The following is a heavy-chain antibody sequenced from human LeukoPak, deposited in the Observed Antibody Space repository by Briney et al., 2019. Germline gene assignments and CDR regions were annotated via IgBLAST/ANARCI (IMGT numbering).Heavy chain of an antibody. CDR2: IYPGDSDT. CDR1: GYSFTSYW. Sequence: GESLKISCKGSGYSFTSYWIGWVRQMPGKGLEWVGIIYPGDSDTKYSPSFQGQVTISADKSISTAYLQWSSLKASDTAMYYCARQYRDYDFWSGYYYDYYYYGMDVWGQGTTVTVSS. CDR3: ARQYRDYDFWSGYYYDYYYYGMDV. J-gene: IGHJ6*02. D-gene: IGHD3-3*01. V-gene: IGHV5-51*01.